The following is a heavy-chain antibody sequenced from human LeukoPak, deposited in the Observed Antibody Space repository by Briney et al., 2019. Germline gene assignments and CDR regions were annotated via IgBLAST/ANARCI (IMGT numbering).Heavy chain of an antibody. CDR3: VRSVYNWNDVDY. V-gene: IGHV3-11*01. CDR2: ISSTVITT. J-gene: IGHJ4*02. D-gene: IGHD1-20*01. CDR1: GFTFTDYY. Sequence: PGGSLRLSCAASGFTFTDYYMSWIRQAPGKGLEWVSYISSTVITTYYADSVKGRFTISRDNAKNSLYLQMNRLRAEDTAVYYCVRSVYNWNDVDYWGQGTLVTVSS.